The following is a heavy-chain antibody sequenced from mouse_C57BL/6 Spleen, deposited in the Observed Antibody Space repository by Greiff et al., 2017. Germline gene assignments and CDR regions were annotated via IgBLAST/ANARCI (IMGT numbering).Heavy chain of an antibody. J-gene: IGHJ2*01. Sequence: VQRVESGAELAKPGASVKLSCKASGYTFTSYWMHWVKQRPGQGLEWIGYINPSSGYTKYNQKFKDKATLTADKSSSTAYMQLSSLTYEDSAVYYCARSREKGNYHGGYFDYWGQGTTLTVSS. CDR2: INPSSGYT. CDR3: ARSREKGNYHGGYFDY. V-gene: IGHV1-7*01. D-gene: IGHD1-1*01. CDR1: GYTFTSYW.